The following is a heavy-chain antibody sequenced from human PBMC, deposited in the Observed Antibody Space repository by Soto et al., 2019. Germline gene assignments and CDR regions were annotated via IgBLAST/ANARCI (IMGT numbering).Heavy chain of an antibody. CDR3: ARVGSAYSSGWSTYYYYYGMDV. CDR2: IWYDGSNK. CDR1: GFTFSSYG. J-gene: IGHJ6*02. Sequence: AGGSLRLSCAASGFTFSSYGMHWVRQAPGKGLEWVAVIWYDGSNKYYADSVKGRFTISRDNSKNTLYLQMNSLRAKDTAVYYCARVGSAYSSGWSTYYYYYGMDVWGQGTTVTVSS. D-gene: IGHD6-19*01. V-gene: IGHV3-33*01.